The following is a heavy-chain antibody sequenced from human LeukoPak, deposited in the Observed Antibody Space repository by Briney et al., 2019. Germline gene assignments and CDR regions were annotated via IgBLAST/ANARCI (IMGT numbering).Heavy chain of an antibody. D-gene: IGHD2-2*01. J-gene: IGHJ4*02. Sequence: PSETLSLTCTVSGGSISSYYWSWIRQPPGKGLEWIGYIYYSGSTSYNPSLKSRVTISVDTSKNQFSLKLSSVTAADTAVYYCARFFRYCSSTSCSYYFDYWGQGTLVTVSS. CDR1: GGSISSYY. V-gene: IGHV4-59*01. CDR3: ARFFRYCSSTSCSYYFDY. CDR2: IYYSGST.